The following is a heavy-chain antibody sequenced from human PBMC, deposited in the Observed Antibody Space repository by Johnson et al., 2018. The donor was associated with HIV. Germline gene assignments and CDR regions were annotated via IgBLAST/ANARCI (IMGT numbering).Heavy chain of an antibody. CDR3: ARSHRYGTMMATIRPFDI. D-gene: IGHD5-12*01. J-gene: IGHJ3*02. V-gene: IGHV3-20*04. Sequence: EVQLVESGGGLVRPGGSLRLSRAASGFTFDDYGMSWVCQAPGKGLEWVSGINWNGGSIGYADSVKGRFTSSRDNAKNSLNLQMNSLRAEDTALYYCARSHRYGTMMATIRPFDIWGQGTMVTVSS. CDR1: GFTFDDYG. CDR2: INWNGGSI.